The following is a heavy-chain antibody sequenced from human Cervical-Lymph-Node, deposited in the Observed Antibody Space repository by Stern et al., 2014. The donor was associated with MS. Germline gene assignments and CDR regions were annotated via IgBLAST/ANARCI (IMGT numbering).Heavy chain of an antibody. CDR2: IDRDGSTT. CDR3: ARAMSAMVRGVTDY. V-gene: IGHV3-74*02. CDR1: GFTFSSYW. D-gene: IGHD3-10*01. Sequence: VQLGASGGGLVQPGGSLRLSCAASGFTFSSYWMHWVRQAPGKGLVWVSRIDRDGSTTSYEDSVKGRFTISRDNAKNTVYLQMNSLRAEDTAVYYCARAMSAMVRGVTDYWGQGTLVTVSS. J-gene: IGHJ4*02.